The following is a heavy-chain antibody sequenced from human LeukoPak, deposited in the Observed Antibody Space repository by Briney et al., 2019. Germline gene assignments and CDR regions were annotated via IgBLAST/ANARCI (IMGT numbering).Heavy chain of an antibody. CDR1: GGSFSGYY. CDR3: ARGGDIVATNGKFDY. Sequence: PSETLSLTCAVYGGSFSGYYWSWIRQPPGKGLEWIGEINHSGSTNYNPSLKSRVTISVDTSKNQFSLKLSSVTAADTAVYYCARGGDIVATNGKFDYWGQGTLVTVSS. V-gene: IGHV4-34*01. D-gene: IGHD5-12*01. J-gene: IGHJ4*02. CDR2: INHSGST.